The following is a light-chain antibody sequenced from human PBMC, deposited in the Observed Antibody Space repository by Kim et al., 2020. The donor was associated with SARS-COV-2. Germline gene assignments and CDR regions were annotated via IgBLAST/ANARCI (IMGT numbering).Light chain of an antibody. V-gene: IGLV1-51*01. J-gene: IGLJ3*02. CDR2: DNN. CDR3: GTWDSSLSAWV. CDR1: SSNIGNNY. Sequence: GQKVTISCSGSSSNIGNNYVSWYQQLPGTAPKLLIYDNNKRPSGIPDRFSGSKSGTSATLSITGLQTGDEADYYCGTWDSSLSAWVFGGGTQLTVL.